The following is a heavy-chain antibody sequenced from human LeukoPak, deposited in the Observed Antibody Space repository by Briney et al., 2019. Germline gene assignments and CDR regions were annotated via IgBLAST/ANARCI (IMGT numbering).Heavy chain of an antibody. V-gene: IGHV4-59*01. CDR2: IYYSGST. D-gene: IGHD3-22*01. J-gene: IGHJ4*02. CDR1: GGSISTYY. Sequence: NPSETLSLTCTVSGGSISTYYWSWIRQPPGKGLEWIGHIYYSGSTNYNPPLKSRVTISLDTSKNQFSLKLNSVTAADTAMYYCARSFSPNYYDLLDYWGQGTLVTVSS. CDR3: ARSFSPNYYDLLDY.